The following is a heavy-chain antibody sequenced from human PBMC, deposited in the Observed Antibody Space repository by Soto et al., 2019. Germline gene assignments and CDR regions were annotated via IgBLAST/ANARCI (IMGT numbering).Heavy chain of an antibody. CDR3: ARPQDSPLDAFDF. J-gene: IGHJ3*01. D-gene: IGHD2-15*01. Sequence: SETLSLTCAVYGGSFSGYYWSWIRQPTGKGLEWIGEINPSGSTNYNPSLKSRVTISVDKSKNQFSLNLSSVTASDTAVYYCARPQDSPLDAFDFWGQGTMVTVSS. CDR1: GGSFSGYY. CDR2: INPSGST. V-gene: IGHV4-34*01.